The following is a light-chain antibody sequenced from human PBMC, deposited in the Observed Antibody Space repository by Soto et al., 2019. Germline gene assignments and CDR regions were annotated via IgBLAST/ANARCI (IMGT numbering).Light chain of an antibody. J-gene: IGKJ1*01. Sequence: EIVLTQSPDTLSLSPGETASLSCWASRSVISNYLAWYQQKPGQAPRLLIYGASNRATGIPDRFSGSGSGTDFTLTISRLEPEDFAVYYCQQYGSSGTFGQGTKVEIK. CDR2: GAS. V-gene: IGKV3-20*01. CDR3: QQYGSSGT. CDR1: RSVISNY.